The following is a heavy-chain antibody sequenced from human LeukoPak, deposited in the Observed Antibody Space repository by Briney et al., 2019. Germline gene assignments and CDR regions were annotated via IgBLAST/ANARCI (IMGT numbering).Heavy chain of an antibody. CDR1: GFNFDRYT. D-gene: IGHD3-10*02. CDR2: AGWAGGTT. V-gene: IGHV3-43*01. CDR3: AKELDTMFFDY. J-gene: IGHJ4*02. Sequence: GGSLRLSCATSGFNFDRYTIHWVRQAPGKGLEWVSLAGWAGGTTFYSDSVRGRFTISRDSGRKSVYLQMNSLTTDDTAFHFCAKELDTMFFDYWGQGALVTVSS.